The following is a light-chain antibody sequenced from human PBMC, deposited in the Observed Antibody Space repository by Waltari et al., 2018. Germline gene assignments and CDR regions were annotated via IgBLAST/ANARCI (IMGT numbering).Light chain of an antibody. Sequence: DIVMTQSPDSLAVSLGERATINCKSSQSLLYKSNNKNYLAWYQQKPGQPPKLLIYWASTREDGVPDRFSGSGSGTDFTLTISSLQAEDVAVYYCQQYYSTPWTFGQGTKVEVK. CDR3: QQYYSTPWT. CDR1: QSLLYKSNNKNY. J-gene: IGKJ1*01. V-gene: IGKV4-1*01. CDR2: WAS.